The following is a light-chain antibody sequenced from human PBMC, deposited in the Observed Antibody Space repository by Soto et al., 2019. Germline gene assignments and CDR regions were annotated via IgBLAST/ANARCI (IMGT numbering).Light chain of an antibody. CDR2: DAS. V-gene: IGKV3-11*01. J-gene: IGKJ4*01. Sequence: EIVLTQSPATLSLSPGETATLSCRASQSVSSSLAWYQQKPGQTPRLLIYDASNRATGIPARFSGSGSGTEFTRPVSSLEPEDFAVYYCQHRSSWPLTFGGGTKVEIK. CDR1: QSVSSS. CDR3: QHRSSWPLT.